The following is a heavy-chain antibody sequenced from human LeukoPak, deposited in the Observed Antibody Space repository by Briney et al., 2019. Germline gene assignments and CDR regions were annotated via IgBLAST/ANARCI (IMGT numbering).Heavy chain of an antibody. V-gene: IGHV4-34*01. CDR3: ATTGYSSSWTRRPPYYFDY. D-gene: IGHD6-13*01. Sequence: SETLSLTCAVYGGSFSGYYWSWIRQPPGKGLEWIGEINHSGSTNYNPSLKCRVTISVDTSKNQFSLKLSSVTAADTAVYYCATTGYSSSWTRRPPYYFDYWGQGTLVTVSS. J-gene: IGHJ4*02. CDR2: INHSGST. CDR1: GGSFSGYY.